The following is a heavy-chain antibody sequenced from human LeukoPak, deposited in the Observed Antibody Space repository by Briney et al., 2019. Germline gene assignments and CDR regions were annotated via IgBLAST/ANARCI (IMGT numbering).Heavy chain of an antibody. CDR1: GGSINDYY. J-gene: IGHJ4*02. CDR2: VYYTGML. D-gene: IGHD4/OR15-4a*01. Sequence: SETLSLTCTVSGGSINDYYWSWIRQPPGEGLEWIGFVYYTGMLNYNPSLSSRLTISLDTSKNQFSLKLNSVTAADTALYYCATGQYSYGSKYWGQGALVTVSS. V-gene: IGHV4-59*12. CDR3: ATGQYSYGSKY.